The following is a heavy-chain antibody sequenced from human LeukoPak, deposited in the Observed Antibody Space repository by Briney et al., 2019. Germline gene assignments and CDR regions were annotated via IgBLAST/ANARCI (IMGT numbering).Heavy chain of an antibody. CDR2: ISSSSSYI. CDR3: ARGTRLRGTYCSGGSCGNWFDP. V-gene: IGHV3-21*01. CDR1: GFTFSSYS. D-gene: IGHD2-15*01. J-gene: IGHJ5*02. Sequence: GSLRLSCAASGFTFSSYSMNWVRQAPGKGLEWVSSISSSSSYIYYADSVKGRFTISRDNAKNSLYLQMNSLRAEDTAVYYCARGTRLRGTYCSGGSCGNWFDPWGQGTLVTVSS.